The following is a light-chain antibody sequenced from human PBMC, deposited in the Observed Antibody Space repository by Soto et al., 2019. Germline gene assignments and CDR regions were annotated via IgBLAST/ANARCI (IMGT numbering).Light chain of an antibody. J-gene: IGKJ4*01. V-gene: IGKV1-9*01. CDR1: QGISSY. CDR2: AAS. Sequence: DIQLTQSPSFLSASVGDRVTITCRASQGISSYLAWYQQKPGKAPKLLIYAASTLQSGVPSRFSGSGSGTEFTLTISSLQPEDFATYYCQQVNSYPLTFGGGTKA. CDR3: QQVNSYPLT.